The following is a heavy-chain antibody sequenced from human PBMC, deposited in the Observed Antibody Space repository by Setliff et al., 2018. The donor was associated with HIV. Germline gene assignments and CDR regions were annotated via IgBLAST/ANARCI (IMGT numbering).Heavy chain of an antibody. D-gene: IGHD3-10*01. CDR3: ATFLFRNSTDPYYRPPGDFPLYYFDY. J-gene: IGHJ4*02. V-gene: IGHV1-69-2*01. CDR2: IDPEDGET. CDR1: GYTLSEYY. Sequence: VKVSCKASGYTLSEYYMHWVQQAPGNGLEWMGRIDPEDGETLYAEKFRGRVTMTADMSTNTAYLELGSLRSEDTAVYYCATFLFRNSTDPYYRPPGDFPLYYFDYWAQGTLVTVSS.